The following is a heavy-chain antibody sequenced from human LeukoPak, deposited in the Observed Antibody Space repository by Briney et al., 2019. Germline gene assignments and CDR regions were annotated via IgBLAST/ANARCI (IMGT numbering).Heavy chain of an antibody. J-gene: IGHJ4*02. D-gene: IGHD3-16*01. CDR1: GFTFSTYW. Sequence: PGGSLRLSCAASGFTFSTYWMSWVRQAPGKGPEWVANIKEDGSETYYVDSVKGRFTISRDNAKKSLYLPMNRLRAEDTAVYYCARDMLRLGESFDCWGQGTLVTVSS. CDR3: ARDMLRLGESFDC. CDR2: IKEDGSET. V-gene: IGHV3-7*01.